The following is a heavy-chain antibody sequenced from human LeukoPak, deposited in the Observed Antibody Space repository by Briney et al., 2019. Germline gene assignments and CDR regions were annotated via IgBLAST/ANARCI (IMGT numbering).Heavy chain of an antibody. J-gene: IGHJ4*02. CDR3: ARDKYGYNTPIDY. V-gene: IGHV3-30-3*01. CDR1: GFTFTNYA. CDR2: ISYDGSNK. Sequence: GRSLRLSCAASGFTFTNYALHWVRQAPGKGLEWVAVISYDGSNKYHADSVKGRFTISRDNSKNTLYLQMNSLRLEDTAVYYCARDKYGYNTPIDYWGQGTLVTVSS. D-gene: IGHD5-24*01.